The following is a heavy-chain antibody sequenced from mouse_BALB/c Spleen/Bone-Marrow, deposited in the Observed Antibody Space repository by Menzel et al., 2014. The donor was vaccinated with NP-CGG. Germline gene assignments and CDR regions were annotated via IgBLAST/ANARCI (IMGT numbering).Heavy chain of an antibody. J-gene: IGHJ3*01. CDR3: ASRGFAY. V-gene: IGHV5-17*02. CDR1: GFTFSSFG. D-gene: IGHD3-3*01. CDR2: ISRGSSTI. Sequence: EVKLMESGGGLVQPGGSRKLSCAASGFTFSSFGMHWVRQAPEKGLEWVAYISRGSSTIYYADTVKGRFTISRDNPKNTLFLQVTSLRSEDTAMYYCASRGFAYWGQGTQVTVSA.